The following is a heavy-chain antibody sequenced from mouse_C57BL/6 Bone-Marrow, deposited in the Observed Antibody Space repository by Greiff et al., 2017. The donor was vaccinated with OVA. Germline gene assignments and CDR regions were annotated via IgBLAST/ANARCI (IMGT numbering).Heavy chain of an antibody. CDR1: GYAFTNYL. J-gene: IGHJ2*01. D-gene: IGHD1-1*01. V-gene: IGHV1-54*01. Sequence: VQLQQPGAELVKPGASVKMSCKASGYAFTNYLIEWVKQRPGQGLEWIGVINPGSGGTNYNEKFKGKATLTADKSSSTAYMQLSSLTSEDSAVYYWATHYYGSMRDFDYWGQGTTLTVSS. CDR3: ATHYYGSMRDFDY. CDR2: INPGSGGT.